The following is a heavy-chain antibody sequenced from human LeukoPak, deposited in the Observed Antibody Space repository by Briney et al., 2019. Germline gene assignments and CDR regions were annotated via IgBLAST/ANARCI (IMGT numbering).Heavy chain of an antibody. Sequence: GGSLRLSCAASGFTFSSYSMNWVRQAPGKGLEWVSYISSSSSTIYYADSVKGRFTISRDNAKNSLYLQMNSLRDEDTAVYYCARDLSVRGVIPNHFDYWGQGTLVTVSS. J-gene: IGHJ4*02. CDR3: ARDLSVRGVIPNHFDY. V-gene: IGHV3-48*02. CDR2: ISSSSSTI. CDR1: GFTFSSYS. D-gene: IGHD3-10*01.